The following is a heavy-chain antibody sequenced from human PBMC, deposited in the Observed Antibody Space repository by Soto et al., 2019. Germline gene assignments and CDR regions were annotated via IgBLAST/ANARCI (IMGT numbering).Heavy chain of an antibody. CDR2: INPKSGGT. CDR3: ARDDYASQSGKFLGY. J-gene: IGHJ4*02. CDR1: GYTFSAYY. Sequence: QVQLVQSGAEVKKPGASIKVSCKASGYTFSAYYIHWVRQAPGQGLEWMGWINPKSGGTNNAQKFQGRVTMTSDTSIRTASMELSRLTSDDTAVYYCARDDYASQSGKFLGYWGQGPLVTVSS. V-gene: IGHV1-2*02. D-gene: IGHD4-17*01.